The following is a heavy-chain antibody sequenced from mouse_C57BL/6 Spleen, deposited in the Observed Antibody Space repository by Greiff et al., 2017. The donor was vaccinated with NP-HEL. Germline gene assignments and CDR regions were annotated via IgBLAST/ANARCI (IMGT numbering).Heavy chain of an antibody. J-gene: IGHJ2*01. Sequence: QVHVKQPGAELVKPGASVKVSCKASGYTFTSYWMHWVKQRPGQGLEWIGRIHPSDSDTNYNQKFKGKATLTVAKSSSTAYMQLSSLTSEDSAVYYCAIREALYYGNYVDYWGQGTTLTVSA. CDR2: IHPSDSDT. V-gene: IGHV1-74*01. CDR3: AIREALYYGNYVDY. D-gene: IGHD2-1*01. CDR1: GYTFTSYW.